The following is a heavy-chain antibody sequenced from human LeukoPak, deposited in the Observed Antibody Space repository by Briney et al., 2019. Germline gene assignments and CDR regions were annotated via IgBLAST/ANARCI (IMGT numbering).Heavy chain of an antibody. Sequence: PSETLSLTCAAYGGSFSGYSWGWIRQPPGKGLEWIGNIFYGGSTYYNPSLKTRFTISIDTSKNQFSLKLSSVTAADTAVYYCARLPHLAIWGQGTVVTVSS. J-gene: IGHJ3*02. CDR2: IFYGGST. V-gene: IGHV4-34*12. CDR1: GGSFSGYS. CDR3: ARLPHLAI.